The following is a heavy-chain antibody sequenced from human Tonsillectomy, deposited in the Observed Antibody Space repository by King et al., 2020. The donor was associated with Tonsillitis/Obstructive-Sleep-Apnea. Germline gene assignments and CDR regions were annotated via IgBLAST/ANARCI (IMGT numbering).Heavy chain of an antibody. V-gene: IGHV3-30*18. CDR3: ANSDDFWSGYYTD. CDR2: ISYDGSNK. Sequence: VQLVESGGGVVQPGRSLRLSCAASGFTFSSYGMHWVRQAPGKGLEWVAVISYDGSNKYYADSVKGRFTISRDNSKNTLYLQMNSLRAEDTAVYYCANSDDFWSGYYTDWGQGTLVTVSS. J-gene: IGHJ4*02. CDR1: GFTFSSYG. D-gene: IGHD3-3*01.